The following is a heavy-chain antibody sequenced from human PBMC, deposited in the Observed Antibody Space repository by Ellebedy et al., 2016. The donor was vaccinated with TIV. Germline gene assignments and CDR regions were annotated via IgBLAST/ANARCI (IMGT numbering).Heavy chain of an antibody. J-gene: IGHJ4*02. Sequence: PGGSLRLSCAASGFTFSSYGMHWVRQAPGKGLEWVAVISFDGSDKYYADSVQGRFTISRDNSKNTLYLQLNSLRAEDTAVYYCAKGYSYGDYWGQGTLVTVSS. D-gene: IGHD5-18*01. CDR2: ISFDGSDK. V-gene: IGHV3-30*18. CDR3: AKGYSYGDY. CDR1: GFTFSSYG.